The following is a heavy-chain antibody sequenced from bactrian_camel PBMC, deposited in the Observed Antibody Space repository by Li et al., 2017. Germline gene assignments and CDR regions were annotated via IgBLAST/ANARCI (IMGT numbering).Heavy chain of an antibody. V-gene: IGHV3S33*01. CDR1: TRRPNY. Sequence: HVQLVESGGGSVQAGGSLRLSCSYTRRPNYVTWFRQGPGNGREGVAQKTTSSGSTSYADSVKGRFTISQDNAKNTLYLQMTSLKPEDTGLYFCAAGDTWYCLSDFRARNFAYWGQGTQVTVS. CDR3: AAGDTWYCLSDFRARNFAY. J-gene: IGHJ6*01. CDR2: KTTSSGST. D-gene: IGHD2*01.